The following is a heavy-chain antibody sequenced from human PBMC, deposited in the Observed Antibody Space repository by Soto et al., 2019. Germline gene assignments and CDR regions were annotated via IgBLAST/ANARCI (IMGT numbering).Heavy chain of an antibody. J-gene: IGHJ6*02. Sequence: SETLSLTCTVSGGSISSGDYYWSWIRQPPGKGLEWIGYIYYSGSTYYNPSLKSRVTISVDTSKNQFSLKLSSVTAADTAVYYCARGGTGADDGSPYYYYYGMDVWGQGTTVTVSS. CDR3: ARGGTGADDGSPYYYYYGMDV. CDR2: IYYSGST. V-gene: IGHV4-30-4*01. D-gene: IGHD7-27*01. CDR1: GGSISSGDYY.